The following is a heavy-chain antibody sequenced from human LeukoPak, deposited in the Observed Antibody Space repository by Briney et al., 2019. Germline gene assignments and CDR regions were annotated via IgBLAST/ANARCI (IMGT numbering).Heavy chain of an antibody. Sequence: SVKVSCKASGGTFSSYAISWVRQAPGQGLECMGGIIPIFGTANYAQKFQGRVTITTDESTSTAYMELSSLRSEDTAVYYCAVMVYAISPFDYWGQGTLVTVSS. V-gene: IGHV1-69*05. J-gene: IGHJ4*02. CDR1: GGTFSSYA. CDR3: AVMVYAISPFDY. CDR2: IIPIFGTA. D-gene: IGHD2-8*01.